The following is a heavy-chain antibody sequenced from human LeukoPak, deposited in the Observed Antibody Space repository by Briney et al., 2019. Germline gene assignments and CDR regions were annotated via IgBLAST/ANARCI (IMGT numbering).Heavy chain of an antibody. CDR2: IYYRGRT. D-gene: IGHD2-2*01. V-gene: IGHV4-39*07. Sequence: SETLSLTCTVSGSSINSSNCFWGWIRQPPGKGLEWIGNIYYRGRTWYNPSLKSRVTISVDTSKSQFSLRLNSVTAADTAVYYCARDGSTSPNWFDPWGQGTLVTVSS. CDR3: ARDGSTSPNWFDP. CDR1: GSSINSSNCF. J-gene: IGHJ5*02.